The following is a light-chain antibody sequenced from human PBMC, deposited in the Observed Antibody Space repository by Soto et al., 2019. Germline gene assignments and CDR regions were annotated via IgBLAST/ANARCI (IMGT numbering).Light chain of an antibody. CDR1: QSVTTN. J-gene: IGKJ5*01. CDR2: GAF. CDR3: QQYHSWPHT. V-gene: IGKV3-15*01. Sequence: ETVLTQSPATLSVSPGERATFSCKASQSVTTNLAWYQQKPGQVPRLLIYGAFTRATGIPARFSGSGSGTEFTLIISSLQSEDFAIYHCQQYHSWPHTFGQGTRLEIK.